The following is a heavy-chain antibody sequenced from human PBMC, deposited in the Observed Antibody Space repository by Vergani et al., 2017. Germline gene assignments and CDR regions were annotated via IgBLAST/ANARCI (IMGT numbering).Heavy chain of an antibody. D-gene: IGHD2-8*02. CDR3: ARVMYRDEASPGYRLEGMDI. J-gene: IGHJ6*02. CDR1: GFSIDNGYY. Sequence: QVQLQESGPGLVKPSETLSLTCAVSGFSIDNGYYWDWIRQPPGKGLEWIGSIYRTGRTHFNPSLKSRVTISVDTSNNHFSLRLNSLTAADEAVYFCARVMYRDEASPGYRLEGMDIWGQGTTVTISS. CDR2: IYRTGRT. V-gene: IGHV4-38-2*01.